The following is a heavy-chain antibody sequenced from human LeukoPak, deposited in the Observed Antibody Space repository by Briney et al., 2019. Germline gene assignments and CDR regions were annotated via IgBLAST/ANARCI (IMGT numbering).Heavy chain of an antibody. D-gene: IGHD4-17*01. J-gene: IGHJ5*02. Sequence: GGSLRLSCAASGFTFSSYSMNWVRQALGKGLEWVSSISSSSSYIYYADSVKGRFTISRDNAKNSLYLQMNSLRAEDTAVYYCARDATTVPLYNWFDPWGQGTLVTVSS. V-gene: IGHV3-21*01. CDR3: ARDATTVPLYNWFDP. CDR2: ISSSSSYI. CDR1: GFTFSSYS.